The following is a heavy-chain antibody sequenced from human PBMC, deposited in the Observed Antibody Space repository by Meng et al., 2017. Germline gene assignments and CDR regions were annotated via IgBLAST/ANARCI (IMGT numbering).Heavy chain of an antibody. D-gene: IGHD3-22*01. V-gene: IGHV3-33*08. CDR2: IWYDGSNK. J-gene: IGHJ4*02. CDR3: ARDPYYYDSSGRGNYFDY. CDR1: GFTFSSYG. Sequence: GGSLRLSCAASGFTFSSYGMHWVRQAPGKGLEWVAVIWYDGSNKCYADSVKGRFTISRDNSKNTLYLQMNSLRAEDTAVYYCARDPYYYDSSGRGNYFDYWGQGTLVTVSS.